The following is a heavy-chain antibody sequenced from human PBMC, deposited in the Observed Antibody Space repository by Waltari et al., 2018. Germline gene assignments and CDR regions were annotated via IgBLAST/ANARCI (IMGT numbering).Heavy chain of an antibody. CDR1: GGSISSYY. D-gene: IGHD3-22*01. J-gene: IGHJ6*03. CDR2: IYYSGST. CDR3: ARVTTDPHYYYYYMDV. V-gene: IGHV4-59*01. Sequence: QVQLQESGPGLVKPSETLSLTCTVSGGSISSYYWSWIRQPPGKGLEWIGYIYYSGSTNYNPSLKSRVTISVDTSKNQFSLKLSSVTAADTAVYYCARVTTDPHYYYYYMDVWGKGTTVTISS.